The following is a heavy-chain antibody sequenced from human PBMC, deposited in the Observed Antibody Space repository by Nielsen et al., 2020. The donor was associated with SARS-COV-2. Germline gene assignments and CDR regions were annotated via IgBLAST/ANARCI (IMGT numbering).Heavy chain of an antibody. CDR2: ITTHNGLT. CDR3: ARERGRSVVDANDY. V-gene: IGHV1-18*01. Sequence: WVRQAPGQGLEWMGWITTHNGLTNYAHKLQGRVTMTTDTSTSTVYMELRSLRSDDTAVYYCARERGRSVVDANDYWGQGTLVTVSS. D-gene: IGHD2-15*01. J-gene: IGHJ4*02.